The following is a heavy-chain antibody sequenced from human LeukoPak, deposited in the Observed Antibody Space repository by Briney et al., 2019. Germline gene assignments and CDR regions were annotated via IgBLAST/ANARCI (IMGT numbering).Heavy chain of an antibody. J-gene: IGHJ5*02. Sequence: SETLSLTCTVSRGSINSYYWSWIRQPPGKRLEWIGYIYDNGNTNYNPSLMSRVTISIDTSKNQFSLKLSSVTAADTAVYYCARGIVSRGWSLDWFDPWGQGTLVTVSS. CDR1: RGSINSYY. CDR3: ARGIVSRGWSLDWFDP. CDR2: IYDNGNT. D-gene: IGHD6-19*01. V-gene: IGHV4-59*01.